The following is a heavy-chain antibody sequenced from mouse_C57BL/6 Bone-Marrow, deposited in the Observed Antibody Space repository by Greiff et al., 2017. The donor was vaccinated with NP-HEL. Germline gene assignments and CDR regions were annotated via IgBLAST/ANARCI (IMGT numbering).Heavy chain of an antibody. CDR3: ARGDYGSSRFGYAMDY. CDR1: GYAFSSYW. D-gene: IGHD1-1*01. J-gene: IGHJ4*01. Sequence: QVQLKESGAELVKPGSSVKISCKASGYAFSSYWMNWVKERPGKGLELIGQLYPGDGDTKYNGKFKGKATLTADKSSSTAYMQVSSLTSEDSAVYFCARGDYGSSRFGYAMDYWGQGTSVTVSS. CDR2: LYPGDGDT. V-gene: IGHV1-80*01.